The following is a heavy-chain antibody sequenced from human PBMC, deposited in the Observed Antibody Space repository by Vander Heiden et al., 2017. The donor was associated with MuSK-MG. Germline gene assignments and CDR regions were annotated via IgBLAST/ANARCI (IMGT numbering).Heavy chain of an antibody. CDR1: GFHFSTYA. J-gene: IGHJ4*02. CDR2: ISGSGGST. V-gene: IGHV3-23*01. CDR3: AIGIYYGDYVIDY. D-gene: IGHD4-17*01. Sequence: EVQLLESGGRLVQPGGSLRLSCAASGFHFSTYAISWVRQAPGKGLEWVSAISGSGGSTYYAESVKGRFTISRDNSKNTLYLQMNSLRAEDTAVYYCAIGIYYGDYVIDYWGQGTLVTVSS.